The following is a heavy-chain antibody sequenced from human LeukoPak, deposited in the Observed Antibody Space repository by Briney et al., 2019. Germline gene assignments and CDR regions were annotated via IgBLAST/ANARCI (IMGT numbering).Heavy chain of an antibody. J-gene: IGHJ4*02. V-gene: IGHV4-59*05. D-gene: IGHD2-21*02. CDR3: ARAAYCGGDCYLFDY. CDR2: IYYSGST. Sequence: SETLSLTCTVSGGSMSLNYWTWIRQPPGKGLEWIGSIYYSGSTYYNSSLKSRVTISVDTSKNQFSLKLSSLTAADTAVYYCARAAYCGGDCYLFDYWGQGTLVTVFS. CDR1: GGSMSLNY.